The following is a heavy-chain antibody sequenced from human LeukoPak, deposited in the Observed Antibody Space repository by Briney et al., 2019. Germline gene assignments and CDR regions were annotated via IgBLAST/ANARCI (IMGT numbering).Heavy chain of an antibody. CDR1: GYTFTSYD. V-gene: IGHV1-2*02. J-gene: IGHJ3*02. CDR3: ARERYYYGSGRDLARDAFDI. Sequence: GASVKVSCKASGYTFTSYDINWVRQATGQGLEWMGWMNPNSGGTNYAQKFQGRVTMTRDTSISTAYMELSRLRSDDTAVYYCARERYYYGSGRDLARDAFDIWGQGTMVTVSS. D-gene: IGHD3-10*01. CDR2: MNPNSGGT.